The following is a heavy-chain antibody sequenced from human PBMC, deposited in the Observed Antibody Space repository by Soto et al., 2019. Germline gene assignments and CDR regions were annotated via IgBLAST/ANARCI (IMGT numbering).Heavy chain of an antibody. J-gene: IGHJ4*02. Sequence: EVQLLESGGGLVQPRGSLRLSCAASGFTFSSYAMSWVRQAPGKGLEWVSAISGSGGSTYYADSVKGRFTISRDNSKNTLYLQMNSLRAEDTAVYYCAKRGFGPGGYFDYWGQGTLVTVSS. V-gene: IGHV3-23*01. CDR2: ISGSGGST. CDR1: GFTFSSYA. CDR3: AKRGFGPGGYFDY. D-gene: IGHD3-10*01.